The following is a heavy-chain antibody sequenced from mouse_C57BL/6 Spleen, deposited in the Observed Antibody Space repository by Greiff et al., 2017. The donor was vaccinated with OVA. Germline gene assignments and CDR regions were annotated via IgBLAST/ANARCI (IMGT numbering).Heavy chain of an antibody. D-gene: IGHD1-1*01. Sequence: EVQRVESGGGLVKPGGSLKLSCAASGFTFSDYGMHWVRQAPEKGLEWVAYISSGSSTIYYADTVKGRFTISRDNAKNTLFLQMTSPRSEDTAMYYCASKDYGSSFAYWGQGTLVTVSA. V-gene: IGHV5-17*01. CDR2: ISSGSSTI. CDR3: ASKDYGSSFAY. CDR1: GFTFSDYG. J-gene: IGHJ3*01.